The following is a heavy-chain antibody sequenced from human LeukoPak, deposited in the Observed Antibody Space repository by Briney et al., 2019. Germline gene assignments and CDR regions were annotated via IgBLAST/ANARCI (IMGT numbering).Heavy chain of an antibody. D-gene: IGHD6-13*01. V-gene: IGHV4-39*07. CDR3: ARVRAAAGHYYYYYYMDV. CDR1: GGSMSNSSYY. J-gene: IGHJ6*03. CDR2: IYYGGST. Sequence: SETLSLTCTVSGGSMSNSSYYWGWIRQPPGKGLEWIGSIYYGGSTYYNPSLKSRVTISVDTSKNQFSLKLSSVTAADTAVYYCARVRAAAGHYYYYYYMDVWGKGTTVTVSS.